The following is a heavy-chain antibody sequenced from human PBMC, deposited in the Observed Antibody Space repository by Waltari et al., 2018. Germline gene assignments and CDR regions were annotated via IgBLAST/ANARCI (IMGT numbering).Heavy chain of an antibody. CDR2: IRSKAYGGTT. Sequence: EVQLVESGGGLVQPGRSLRLSCTASGLTFGDYAMSWVRQATGKGLEWVGFIRSKAYGGTTEYAASVKGRFTISRDDSKSIAYLQMNSLKTEDTAVYYCTRGCVLGSYCVRGSPGNDYWGQGTLVTVSS. J-gene: IGHJ4*02. CDR3: TRGCVLGSYCVRGSPGNDY. CDR1: GLTFGDYA. D-gene: IGHD1-26*01. V-gene: IGHV3-49*04.